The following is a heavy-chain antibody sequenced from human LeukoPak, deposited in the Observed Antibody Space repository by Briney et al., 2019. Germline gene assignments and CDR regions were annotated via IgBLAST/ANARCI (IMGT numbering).Heavy chain of an antibody. V-gene: IGHV3-20*04. CDR1: GFTFDDYG. J-gene: IGHJ4*02. Sequence: GGSLRPSCAASGFTFDDYGMSWVRQAPGKGLEWVSGINWNGGSTGYADSVKGRFTISRDNAKNSLYLQMNSLRAEDTALYYCARDKGTTAGWYFDYWGQGTLVTVSS. D-gene: IGHD1-1*01. CDR2: INWNGGST. CDR3: ARDKGTTAGWYFDY.